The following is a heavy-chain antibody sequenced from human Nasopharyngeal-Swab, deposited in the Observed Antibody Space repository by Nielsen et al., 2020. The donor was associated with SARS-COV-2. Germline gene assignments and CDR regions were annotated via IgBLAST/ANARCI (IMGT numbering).Heavy chain of an antibody. Sequence: GSLRLSCAASGFTFSTYAMSWVRQAPGKGLEWVSSISTSGQTTYYADSVKGRFSISRDNSKNTLYLRMTSLRAEDTAVYFCAIRGPEGWPTDYWGQGGLVTVSS. CDR2: ISTSGQTT. CDR3: AIRGPEGWPTDY. CDR1: GFTFSTYA. D-gene: IGHD6-19*01. J-gene: IGHJ4*02. V-gene: IGHV3-23*01.